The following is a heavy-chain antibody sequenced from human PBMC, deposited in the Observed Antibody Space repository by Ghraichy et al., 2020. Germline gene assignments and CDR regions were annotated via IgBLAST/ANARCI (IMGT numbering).Heavy chain of an antibody. Sequence: SETLSLTCAVSGASISSSDWWTWVRQPPGKGLEWLAEMHHGGNTNYNPSIRSRVTISLDKSRNLLSLNVKSVTAADTAVYFCARVPCCPSGFSDGSGYYWEMRWFDPRGRGTLVTVAS. CDR3: ARVPCCPSGFSDGSGYYWEMRWFDP. V-gene: IGHV4-4*02. CDR2: MHHGGNT. CDR1: GASISSSDW. J-gene: IGHJ5*02. D-gene: IGHD3-22*01.